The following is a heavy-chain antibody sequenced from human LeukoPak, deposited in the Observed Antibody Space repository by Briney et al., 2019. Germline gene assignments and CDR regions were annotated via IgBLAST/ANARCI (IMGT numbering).Heavy chain of an antibody. CDR2: INHSGST. Sequence: SETLSLTCAVYGGSFSGYYWSGIRQPPGKGLEWIGEINHSGSTNYNPSLKSRVTISVDTSKNQFSLNLSSVTAADTAVYYCASFGDVFDYWGQGTLVTVSS. CDR3: ASFGDVFDY. CDR1: GGSFSGYY. V-gene: IGHV4-34*01. D-gene: IGHD4-17*01. J-gene: IGHJ4*02.